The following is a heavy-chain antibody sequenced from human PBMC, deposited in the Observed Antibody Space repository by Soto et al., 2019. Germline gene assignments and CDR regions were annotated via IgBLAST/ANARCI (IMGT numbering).Heavy chain of an antibody. J-gene: IGHJ6*03. CDR3: AKTGGYTVTTSYYYMDV. CDR2: ISGSGGST. CDR1: GFTFSSYA. D-gene: IGHD4-17*01. V-gene: IGHV3-23*01. Sequence: GGSLRLSCAASGFTFSSYAMSWVRQAPGKGLEWVSAISGSGGSTYYADSVKGRFTISRDNSKNTLYLQMNSLRAEDTAVYYCAKTGGYTVTTSYYYMDVWGKGTTVTVSS.